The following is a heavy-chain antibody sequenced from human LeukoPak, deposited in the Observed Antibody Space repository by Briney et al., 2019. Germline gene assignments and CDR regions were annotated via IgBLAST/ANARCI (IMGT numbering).Heavy chain of an antibody. V-gene: IGHV1-69*05. CDR3: ARVRYDFWSGYYSGVDY. CDR2: IIPIFGTA. D-gene: IGHD3-3*01. J-gene: IGHJ4*02. Sequence: GASVKVSCKASGGTFSSYAISWVRQAPGQGLGWMGGIIPIFGTANYAQKFQGRVTITTDESTSTAYMELSSLRSEDTAVYYCARVRYDFWSGYYSGVDYWGQGTLVTVSS. CDR1: GGTFSSYA.